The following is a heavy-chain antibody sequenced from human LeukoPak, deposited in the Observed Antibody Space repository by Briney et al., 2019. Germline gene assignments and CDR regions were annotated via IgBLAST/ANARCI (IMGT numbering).Heavy chain of an antibody. V-gene: IGHV4-30-4*01. CDR3: ARDNSRDGYNYDY. CDR2: IYFSGTT. Sequence: SQTLSLTCTVSGGSISSGDSYWGWIRQPPGKGLEWIGYIYFSGTTYYNPSLKSRVTISVDTSKNQFSMKLSYVTAADTAVYYCARDNSRDGYNYDYWGQGTLVTVSS. D-gene: IGHD5-24*01. CDR1: GGSISSGDSY. J-gene: IGHJ4*02.